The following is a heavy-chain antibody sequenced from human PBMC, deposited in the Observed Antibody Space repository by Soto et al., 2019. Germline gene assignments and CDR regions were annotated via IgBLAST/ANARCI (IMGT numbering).Heavy chain of an antibody. CDR3: AAFRPFYGGPRDY. CDR2: SHQSGNS. CDR1: GVSISSHDW. V-gene: IGHV4-4*02. D-gene: IGHD4-17*01. Sequence: QVQLQESGPGLVKPSGTLSLTCAVSGVSISSHDWWTWVRQPPGKGLEWIGESHQSGNSYYNPSLQSRVTVSVDTPKNRFSLEWTSVTAADTAVYYCAAFRPFYGGPRDYWGQGILVTVSS. J-gene: IGHJ4*02.